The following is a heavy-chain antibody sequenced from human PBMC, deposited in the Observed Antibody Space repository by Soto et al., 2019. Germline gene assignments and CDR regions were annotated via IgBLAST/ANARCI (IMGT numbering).Heavy chain of an antibody. CDR1: GYSFTSYW. V-gene: IGHV5-10-1*01. CDR2: IDPSDSYT. D-gene: IGHD4-17*01. J-gene: IGHJ3*02. Sequence: GESLKISCKGSGYSFTSYWISWVGQMPGKGLEWMGRIDPSDSYTNYSPSFQGHVTISADKSISTAYLQWSSLKASDTAMYYCATYHYGDYVAFDIWGQGTMVTVSS. CDR3: ATYHYGDYVAFDI.